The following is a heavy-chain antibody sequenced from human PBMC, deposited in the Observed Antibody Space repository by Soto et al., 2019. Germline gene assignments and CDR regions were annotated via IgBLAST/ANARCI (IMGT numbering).Heavy chain of an antibody. CDR2: VYSSGTT. Sequence: PSETLSLTCSVSGGSINSYWWSWIRQPAGKGLEWIGRVYSSGTTDCNPSLNSRATMSVETSKNQFSLKLSSVTAADTAVYYCARDIGSYAYGEGYWGQGIQVTAPQ. V-gene: IGHV4-4*07. CDR3: ARDIGSYAYGEGY. D-gene: IGHD3-10*01. J-gene: IGHJ4*02. CDR1: GGSINSYW.